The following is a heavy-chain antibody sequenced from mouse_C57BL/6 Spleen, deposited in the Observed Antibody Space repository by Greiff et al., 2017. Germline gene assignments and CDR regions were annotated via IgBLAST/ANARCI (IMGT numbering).Heavy chain of an antibody. CDR2: INPSTGGT. Sequence: VQLQQSGPELVKPGASVKISCKASGYSFTGYYMNWVKQSPEKSLEWIGEINPSTGGTTYNQKFKAKATLTVDKSSSTAYMHLMCLTSENSAVYYCSRSHCSDYFDYWGQGTPLTVSS. CDR3: SRSHCSDYFDY. CDR1: GYSFTGYY. D-gene: IGHD1-1*01. J-gene: IGHJ2*01. V-gene: IGHV1-42*01.